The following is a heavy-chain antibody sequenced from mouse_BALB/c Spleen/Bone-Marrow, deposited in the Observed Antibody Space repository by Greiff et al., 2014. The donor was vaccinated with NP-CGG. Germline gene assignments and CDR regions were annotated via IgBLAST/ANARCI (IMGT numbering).Heavy chain of an antibody. CDR1: GYAFSSHW. V-gene: IGHV1-80*01. CDR2: IYPGDGDT. Sequence: VQLVESGAELVRPGSSVKISCKASGYAFSSHWMNWVKQRPGQGLEWIGQIYPGDGDTNYNGKFKGKATLTADKSSSTAYMQLSSLTSEDSAVYFCARQYGNYFDYWGQGTTLTVSS. CDR3: ARQYGNYFDY. J-gene: IGHJ2*01. D-gene: IGHD2-10*02.